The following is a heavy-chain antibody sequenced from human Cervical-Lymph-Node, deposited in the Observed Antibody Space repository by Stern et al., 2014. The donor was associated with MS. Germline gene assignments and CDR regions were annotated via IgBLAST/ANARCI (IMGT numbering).Heavy chain of an antibody. CDR1: GGSISSAEYY. CDR3: SRDADGYSLVFGY. D-gene: IGHD5-24*01. V-gene: IGHV4-30-4*01. CDR2: IHNSGTT. J-gene: IGHJ4*02. Sequence: QVQLQESGTGLVKPSQTLSLTCAVTGGSISSAEYYWSWIRQSPGKGLEWIGYIHNSGTTYYNPSLKSRVTISVDTSKNQFSLKLRSVTAADTAVYYCSRDADGYSLVFGYWGRGTLVTVSS.